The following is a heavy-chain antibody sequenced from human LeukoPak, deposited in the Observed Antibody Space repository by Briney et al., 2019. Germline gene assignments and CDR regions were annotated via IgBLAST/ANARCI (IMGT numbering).Heavy chain of an antibody. CDR1: GGTFSSYA. J-gene: IGHJ4*02. CDR2: IIPIFGTA. V-gene: IGHV1-69*05. D-gene: IGHD3-9*01. Sequence: SVKVSCKASGGTFSSYAISWVRQAPGQGLEWMGRIIPIFGTANYAQKFQGRVTITTDESTSTAYMELSSLRSEDTAVYYCARAPDVLRYFDWLEGPRYFDYWGQGTLVTVSS. CDR3: ARAPDVLRYFDWLEGPRYFDY.